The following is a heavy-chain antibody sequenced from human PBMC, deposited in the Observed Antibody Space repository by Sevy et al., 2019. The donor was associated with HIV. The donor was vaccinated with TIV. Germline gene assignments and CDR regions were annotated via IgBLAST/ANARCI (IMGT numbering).Heavy chain of an antibody. D-gene: IGHD3-22*01. CDR3: ARLRANPYYHSSSHPFDY. V-gene: IGHV5-51*01. CDR1: GYSFTSNW. Sequence: GESLKISCKGSGYSFTSNWIGWVRQMPGKGLEWMWVIWPGDSDTRYSPSFQGQVTISADRSIDTAFLQWSSLSASDTAMYYCARLRANPYYHSSSHPFDYWGQGTLVTVSS. J-gene: IGHJ4*02. CDR2: IWPGDSDT.